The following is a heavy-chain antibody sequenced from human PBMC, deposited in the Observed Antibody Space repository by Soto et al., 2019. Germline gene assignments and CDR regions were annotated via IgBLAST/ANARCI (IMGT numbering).Heavy chain of an antibody. J-gene: IGHJ4*01. Sequence: GASVKVSCKASGYTFTGYYMHWVRQAPGQGLEWMGWINPNSGGTNYAQKFQGWVTMTRDTSISTAYMALSRLRSDDTAVYYCARAVWGQWELDYWGHGTLVTVSS. V-gene: IGHV1-2*04. D-gene: IGHD1-26*01. CDR3: ARAVWGQWELDY. CDR1: GYTFTGYY. CDR2: INPNSGGT.